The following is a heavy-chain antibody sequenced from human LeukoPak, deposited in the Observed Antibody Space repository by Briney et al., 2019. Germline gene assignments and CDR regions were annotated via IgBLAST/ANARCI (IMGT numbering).Heavy chain of an antibody. CDR1: GFTFSSYA. V-gene: IGHV3-23*01. CDR3: AEASGRDFWSGYTYYFDY. J-gene: IGHJ4*02. Sequence: GGSLRLSCAASGFTFSSYAMSWVRQTPGKGPEWVSAISGSSGTTYYADSVKGRFTISRDNLKNALYLQMNSLRAEDTAIYYCAEASGRDFWSGYTYYFDYWGQGTLVTVSS. D-gene: IGHD3-3*01. CDR2: ISGSSGTT.